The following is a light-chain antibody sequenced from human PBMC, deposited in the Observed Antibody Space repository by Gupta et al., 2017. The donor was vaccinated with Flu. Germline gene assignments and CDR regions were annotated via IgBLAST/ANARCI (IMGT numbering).Light chain of an antibody. CDR3: QQENLSPST. CDR1: QPIGSNF. V-gene: IGKV3-20*01. CDR2: AAS. Sequence: EIGLTQSPGTLSLAPGERATLSCRTSQPIGSNFLAWYQQKPGQAPRLLIYAASSRATGIPDRFSGSGSGTEFTLTISRLEPEDFALYYCQQENLSPSTFGQGTKVEIK. J-gene: IGKJ1*01.